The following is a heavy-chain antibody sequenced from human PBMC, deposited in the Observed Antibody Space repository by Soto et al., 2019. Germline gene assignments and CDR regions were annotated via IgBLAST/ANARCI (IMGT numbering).Heavy chain of an antibody. CDR3: ARGAVNWFDP. CDR2: IFYSGGT. V-gene: IGHV4-59*02. J-gene: IGHJ5*02. Sequence: SETLSLTCTVSGGSASSSYWSWIRQPPGKGLEWIGYIFYSGGTNHNPSLKSRVTISVDTSKNQFSLKLSSVTAADTAVYYCARGAVNWFDPWGQGTLVTVSS. CDR1: GGSASSSY.